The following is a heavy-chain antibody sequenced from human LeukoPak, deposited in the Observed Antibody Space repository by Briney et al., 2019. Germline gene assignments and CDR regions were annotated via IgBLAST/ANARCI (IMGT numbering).Heavy chain of an antibody. J-gene: IGHJ4*02. CDR2: VSPNGETA. V-gene: IGHV3-23*01. CDR3: AKEARRGYSSGWYGGYFDY. Sequence: GGSLRLSCAASGFIFRNYGMNWVRQPPGKGLEWVSGVSPNGETAYYADSVKGRFTISRDNSKNTLYLQMNSLRAEDTAVYYCAKEARRGYSSGWYGGYFDYWGQGTLVTVSS. CDR1: GFIFRNYG. D-gene: IGHD6-19*01.